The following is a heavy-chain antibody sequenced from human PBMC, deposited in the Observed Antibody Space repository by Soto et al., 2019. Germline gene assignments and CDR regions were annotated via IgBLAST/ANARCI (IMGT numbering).Heavy chain of an antibody. V-gene: IGHV4-39*01. J-gene: IGHJ5*02. CDR3: ARHSGSSPDNWFDP. D-gene: IGHD6-6*01. CDR2: IYYTGSA. CDR1: GGSISSTSYS. Sequence: TETLSLTCTVSGGSISSTSYSWGWIRQPPGKGLEWIGSIYYTGSAYYNPSLKSRLTISVDTSKNQFSLKLYSVTAADTAVYYCARHSGSSPDNWFDPWGQGTPVTVSS.